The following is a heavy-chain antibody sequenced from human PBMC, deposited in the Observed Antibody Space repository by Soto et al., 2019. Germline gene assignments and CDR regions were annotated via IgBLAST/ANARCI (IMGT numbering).Heavy chain of an antibody. CDR1: GYTFRSYG. J-gene: IGHJ5*02. D-gene: IGHD1-26*01. Sequence: QIRLEQSVSEVRKPGASVTVSCMASGYTFRSYGVTWVLQAPGQGLEWLGWISADSGEATYAESLKDRLTLTADASATTDFMELKSLRSDDTAVYYCSRAISSKWAKTWVDAWGQGTLVTVSS. CDR2: ISADSGEA. CDR3: SRAISSKWAKTWVDA. V-gene: IGHV1-18*01.